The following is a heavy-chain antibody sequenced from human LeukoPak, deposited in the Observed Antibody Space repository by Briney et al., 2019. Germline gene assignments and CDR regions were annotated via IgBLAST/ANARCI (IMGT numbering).Heavy chain of an antibody. J-gene: IGHJ4*02. Sequence: ASVKVSCKASGYTFTDNYMHWVRQAPGQGLEWMGWIDPKSGGTNSAQRFQGRVTMTRDTSITTCYMELSSLTPDDPAIYYCARWRGYSSGWSGPFDDWGQGALVTVSS. V-gene: IGHV1-2*02. CDR2: IDPKSGGT. CDR1: GYTFTDNY. CDR3: ARWRGYSSGWSGPFDD. D-gene: IGHD6-19*01.